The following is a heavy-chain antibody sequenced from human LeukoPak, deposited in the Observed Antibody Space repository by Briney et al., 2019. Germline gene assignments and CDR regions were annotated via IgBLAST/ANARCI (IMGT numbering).Heavy chain of an antibody. CDR3: ARDLAYSRLDY. CDR2: INPDGNKK. J-gene: IGHJ4*02. CDR1: GLTFSSSW. D-gene: IGHD5-18*01. Sequence: GGSLRLSCAVSGLTFSSSWMDWVRQAPGKGLEWVASINPDGNKKYSADSVKGRFTISRDNAENSLYLQMNSLRVEDTAFYYCARDLAYSRLDYWGQGMLVTVSS. V-gene: IGHV3-7*01.